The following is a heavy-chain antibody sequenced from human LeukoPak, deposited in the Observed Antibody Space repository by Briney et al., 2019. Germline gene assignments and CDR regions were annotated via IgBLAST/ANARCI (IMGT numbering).Heavy chain of an antibody. CDR3: ARAFGLTDY. J-gene: IGHJ4*02. V-gene: IGHV3-23*01. CDR2: ISGNGGGT. CDR1: GLTFSSYA. Sequence: PGGSLRLSCAASGLTFSSYAMSWVRQAPGKGLEWVSGISGNGGGTYYADSVKGRFTISRDNAKNSLYLQMNSLRDEDTAVYYCARAFGLTDYWGQGTLVTVSS. D-gene: IGHD3/OR15-3a*01.